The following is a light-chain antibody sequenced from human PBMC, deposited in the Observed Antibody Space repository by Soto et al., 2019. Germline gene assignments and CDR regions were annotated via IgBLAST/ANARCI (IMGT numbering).Light chain of an antibody. Sequence: QSVLTQPPSVSGAPGQRVTISCTGSSSNIGAGYDVHWYQQLPGTAPKLLIYGNSNRPSGVPDRFSGSKSGTSASLAITGLQAEDEADYYCQSYDGTDVVFGGETKLTVL. CDR2: GNS. CDR1: SSNIGAGYD. V-gene: IGLV1-40*01. J-gene: IGLJ2*01. CDR3: QSYDGTDVV.